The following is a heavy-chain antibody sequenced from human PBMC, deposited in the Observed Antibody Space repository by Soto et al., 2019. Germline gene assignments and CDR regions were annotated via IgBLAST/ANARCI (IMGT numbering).Heavy chain of an antibody. V-gene: IGHV3-74*01. CDR1: GFAFSSYW. Sequence: EVHQVESGGGSVQPGGSLKLSCAGSGFAFSSYWRHWVRQVPGKGLVWVSRINGDGSTTSYADSVRGRFTISRDNAKDTLYLQMNSLRAEDTALYYCAIVGQGRYYFDYWGQGTLVTVSS. CDR3: AIVGQGRYYFDY. J-gene: IGHJ4*02. CDR2: INGDGSTT.